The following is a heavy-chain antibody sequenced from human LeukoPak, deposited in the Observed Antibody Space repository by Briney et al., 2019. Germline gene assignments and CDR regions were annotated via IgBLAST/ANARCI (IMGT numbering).Heavy chain of an antibody. J-gene: IGHJ4*02. V-gene: IGHV3-30*18. CDR2: ISYDGSNK. CDR3: AKLAMVISTYYYDSSGYHPDY. Sequence: GGSLRLSCAASGFTFSSYGMHWVRQAPGKGLGGVAVISYDGSNKYYADSVEGRFTISRDNSKNTLYLQMNSLRAEDTAVYYCAKLAMVISTYYYDSSGYHPDYWGQGTLVTVSS. D-gene: IGHD3-22*01. CDR1: GFTFSSYG.